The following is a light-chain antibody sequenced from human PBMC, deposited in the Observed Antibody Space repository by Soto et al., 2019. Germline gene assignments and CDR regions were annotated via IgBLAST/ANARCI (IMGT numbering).Light chain of an antibody. CDR2: GAP. CDR1: QSVSSSY. V-gene: IGKV3-20*01. Sequence: EIVLTQSPGTLSLSPGERATLSCRASQSVSSSYLAWYQQKPGQAPRLLIHGAPSRATGIPDGFSGSGSGTDFTLITSRLEPVDFALYYCQQYCSSSSFGGGTKVESK. J-gene: IGKJ4*01. CDR3: QQYCSSSS.